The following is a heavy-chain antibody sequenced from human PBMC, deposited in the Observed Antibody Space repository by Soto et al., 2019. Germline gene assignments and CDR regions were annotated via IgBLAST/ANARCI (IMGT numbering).Heavy chain of an antibody. V-gene: IGHV1-69*13. CDR2: IIPIFGTA. J-gene: IGHJ6*02. CDR3: ATFRGSRWGDYSYFSGIDV. Sequence: ASGKVSCKASGGTFSSYAISWVRQAPGQGLEWMGGIIPIFGTANYAQKFQGRVTITADESTSTAYMELSSLRSEDTAVYYCATFRGSRWGDYSYFSGIDVWGQGTTVTVS. D-gene: IGHD6-13*01. CDR1: GGTFSSYA.